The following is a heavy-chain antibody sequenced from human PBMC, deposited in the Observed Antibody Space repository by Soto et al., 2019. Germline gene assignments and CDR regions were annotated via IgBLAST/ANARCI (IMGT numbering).Heavy chain of an antibody. Sequence: GESLKISCRASGYPFSNYWIGWVRQMPGQGLEWMGIIYPGDSDTKYSPSFQGQVTITADTSIGTAFLQWHSLQASDTALYYCAKQDDRGALEIWGQGTKVTVSS. V-gene: IGHV5-51*01. CDR3: AKQDDRGALEI. J-gene: IGHJ3*02. CDR1: GYPFSNYW. D-gene: IGHD3-22*01. CDR2: IYPGDSDT.